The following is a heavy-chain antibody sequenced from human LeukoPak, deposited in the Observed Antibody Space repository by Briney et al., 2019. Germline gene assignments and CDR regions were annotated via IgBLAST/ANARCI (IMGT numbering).Heavy chain of an antibody. CDR3: ATYRQVLLPFES. CDR2: ISYDGSNK. Sequence: GGSLRLSCAASGFTFSSYAMHWVRQAPGKGLEWVAVISYDGSNKYYADPVRGRFTISRDNSKSTLSLQMNSLRAEDTAIYYCATYRQVLLPFESWGQGTLVTVSS. D-gene: IGHD2-8*02. V-gene: IGHV3-30*04. CDR1: GFTFSSYA. J-gene: IGHJ4*02.